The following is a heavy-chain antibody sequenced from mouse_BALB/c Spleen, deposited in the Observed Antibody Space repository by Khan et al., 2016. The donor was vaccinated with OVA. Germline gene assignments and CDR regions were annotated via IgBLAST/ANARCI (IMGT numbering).Heavy chain of an antibody. CDR2: INPSNGYT. D-gene: IGHD2-14*01. CDR3: VRDGAYHRNDGWFAY. J-gene: IGHJ3*01. CDR1: GYTFTSYT. Sequence: QIQLVQSGAELARPGASVKMSCKASGYTFTSYTIHWIKLRPGQGLEWIGYINPSNGYTNYNQKFKDKATLTADKSSTTAHMELSSLTSDDSALYNCVRDGAYHRNDGWFAYWGQGTLVTVSA. V-gene: IGHV1-4*01.